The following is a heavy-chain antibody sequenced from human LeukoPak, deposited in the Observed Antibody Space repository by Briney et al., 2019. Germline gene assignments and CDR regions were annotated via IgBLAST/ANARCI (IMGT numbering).Heavy chain of an antibody. CDR3: ARGQNWFDP. CDR1: GGSISSYY. CDR2: IYYSGST. Sequence: SETLSLTCTVSGGSISSYYWSRIRQPPGKGLEWIGYIYYSGSTNYNPSLKSRVTISVDTSKNQFSLKLSSVTAADTAVYYCARGQNWFDPWGQGTLVTVSS. V-gene: IGHV4-59*01. J-gene: IGHJ5*02.